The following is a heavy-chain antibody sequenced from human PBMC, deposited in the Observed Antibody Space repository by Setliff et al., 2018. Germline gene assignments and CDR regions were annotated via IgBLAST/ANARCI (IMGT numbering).Heavy chain of an antibody. J-gene: IGHJ4*02. CDR2: IHASGSP. Sequence: SETLSLTCTVSGGSITSGSFYWSWIRQPAGKKLEWIGRIHASGSPDYNPSFKSRVTISRGTSTNQFSLKLSSVTAADTAVYYCRFWSGYYKNDYWGQGTQVTVSS. V-gene: IGHV4-61*02. CDR1: GGSITSGSFY. CDR3: RFWSGYYKNDY. D-gene: IGHD3-3*01.